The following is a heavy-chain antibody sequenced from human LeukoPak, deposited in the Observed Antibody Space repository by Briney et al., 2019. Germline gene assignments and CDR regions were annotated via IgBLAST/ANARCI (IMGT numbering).Heavy chain of an antibody. V-gene: IGHV3-21*01. J-gene: IGHJ5*02. D-gene: IGHD2-15*01. CDR1: GFTVSSNY. CDR3: ARDPQYLGYCSGGSCYFDP. Sequence: GGSLRLSCAASGFTVSSNYMSWVRQAPGKGLEWVSSISSSSSYIYYADSVKGRFTISRDNAKNSLYLQMNSLRAEDTAVYYCARDPQYLGYCSGGSCYFDPWGQGTLVTVSS. CDR2: ISSSSSYI.